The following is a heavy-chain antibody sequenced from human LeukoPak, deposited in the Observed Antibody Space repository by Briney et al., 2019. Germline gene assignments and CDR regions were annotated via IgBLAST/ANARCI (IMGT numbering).Heavy chain of an antibody. V-gene: IGHV3-30*04. CDR3: AGGTGFIIKD. D-gene: IGHD3-9*01. Sequence: GGSLRLSCAASGFTFSTHTIYWVRQAPGKGLEWVAVISYDGSNKYYADPVKGRFTISRDNSKNTLYLQMNSLRAEDTAVYYCAGGTGFIIKDWGQGTLVTVSS. J-gene: IGHJ4*02. CDR1: GFTFSTHT. CDR2: ISYDGSNK.